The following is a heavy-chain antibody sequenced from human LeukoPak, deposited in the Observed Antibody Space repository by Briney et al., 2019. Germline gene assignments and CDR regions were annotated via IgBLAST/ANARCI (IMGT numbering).Heavy chain of an antibody. CDR2: INPADSDT. CDR1: GYIFTNCW. J-gene: IGHJ4*02. Sequence: GESLKISCKGSGYIFTNCWIGWVRLTPGKGLEWVGIINPADSDTRYSPSFKGQVTMSADKSTSTTYLQWRSLKTSDTAMFYCARVGKFSHDSNAFATFFDYWGQGSLVTVSS. D-gene: IGHD3-22*01. CDR3: ARVGKFSHDSNAFATFFDY. V-gene: IGHV5-51*01.